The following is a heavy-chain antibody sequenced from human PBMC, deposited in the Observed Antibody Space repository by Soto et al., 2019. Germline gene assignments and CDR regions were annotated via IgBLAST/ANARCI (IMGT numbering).Heavy chain of an antibody. D-gene: IGHD3-10*01. Sequence: KQSQTLSLTCAVYGGSFSGYYWSWIRQPPGKGLEWIGEINHSGSTNYNPSLKSRVTISVDTSKNQFSLKLSSVTAAATAVYYCAISPNVSPFYGSGSYSSGKGRGSYYYYYMDVWGKGTTVTVSS. CDR3: AISPNVSPFYGSGSYSSGKGRGSYYYYYMDV. J-gene: IGHJ6*03. CDR2: INHSGST. V-gene: IGHV4-34*01. CDR1: GGSFSGYY.